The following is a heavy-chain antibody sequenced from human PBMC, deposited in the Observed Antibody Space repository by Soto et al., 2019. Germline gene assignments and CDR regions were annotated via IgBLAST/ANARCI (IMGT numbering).Heavy chain of an antibody. CDR3: ARVSGYYDSSGYYGWFDP. D-gene: IGHD3-22*01. V-gene: IGHV1-69*01. CDR1: GGTFSSYA. J-gene: IGHJ5*02. CDR2: IIPIFGTA. Sequence: QVQLVQSGAEVKKPGSSAKVSCKASGGTFSSYAISWVRQAPGQGLEWMGGIIPIFGTANYAQKFQGRVTITADESTSTAYMELSSLRSEDTAVYYCARVSGYYDSSGYYGWFDPWGQGTLVTVSS.